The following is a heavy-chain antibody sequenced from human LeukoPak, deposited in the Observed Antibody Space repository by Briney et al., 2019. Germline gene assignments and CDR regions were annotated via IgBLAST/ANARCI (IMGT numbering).Heavy chain of an antibody. Sequence: GGSLRLSCAASGFTFSSYAMSWVRQAPGKGLEWVSGISGSGSSTYYADSVKGRFTISRDDSKNTLSLQMNSLRAEDTAVYYCAKAYNDILTGDHSWGQGTLVTVSS. CDR3: AKAYNDILTGDHS. CDR2: ISGSGSST. D-gene: IGHD3-9*01. CDR1: GFTFSSYA. J-gene: IGHJ4*02. V-gene: IGHV3-23*01.